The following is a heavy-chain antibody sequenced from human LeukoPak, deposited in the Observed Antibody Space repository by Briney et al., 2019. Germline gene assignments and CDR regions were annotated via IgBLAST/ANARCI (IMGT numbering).Heavy chain of an antibody. CDR2: IYYSGST. D-gene: IGHD7-27*01. J-gene: IGHJ4*02. Sequence: PSETLSLTCTVSGGSISSYYCSWIRQPPGKGLEWIGYIYYSGSTNYNPSLKSRVTISVDTSKNQISLKLSSVTAADTAVYYCARHAGDPRSFDYWGQGTLVTVSS. CDR1: GGSISSYY. CDR3: ARHAGDPRSFDY. V-gene: IGHV4-59*08.